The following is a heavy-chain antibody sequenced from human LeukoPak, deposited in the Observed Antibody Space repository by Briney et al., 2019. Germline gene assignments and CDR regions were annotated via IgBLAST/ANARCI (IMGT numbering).Heavy chain of an antibody. J-gene: IGHJ4*02. D-gene: IGHD2-2*03. CDR2: IISIFGTA. Sequence: SVKVSCKASGGTFSSYALSWVRQAPGQGLEWMGGIISIFGTANYAQKFQGRVTITADESTSTAYMELSSLRSEDTAVYYCAREGSGGYCSSTSCAPLGYWGQGTLVTVSS. CDR3: AREGSGGYCSSTSCAPLGY. CDR1: GGTFSSYA. V-gene: IGHV1-69*13.